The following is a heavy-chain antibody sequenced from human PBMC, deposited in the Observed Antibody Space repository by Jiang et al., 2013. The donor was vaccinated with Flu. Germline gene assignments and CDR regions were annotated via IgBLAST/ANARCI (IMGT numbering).Heavy chain of an antibody. CDR2: TYYRSKWHY. CDR1: GDSVSSTGAA. CDR3: ARDPPESLSAFDI. Sequence: PSQTLSLTCAISGDSVSSTGAAWNWIRQSPSRGLEWLGRTYYRSKWHYDYAVPVKSRININPDTSRNQFSLQLSSVTPEDTALYYCARDPPESLSAFDIWGQGTMVTVSS. D-gene: IGHD1-14*01. J-gene: IGHJ3*02. V-gene: IGHV6-1*01.